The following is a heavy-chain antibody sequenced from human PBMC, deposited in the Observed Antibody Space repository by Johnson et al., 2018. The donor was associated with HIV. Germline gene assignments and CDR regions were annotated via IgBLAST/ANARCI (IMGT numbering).Heavy chain of an antibody. V-gene: IGHV3-30*02. CDR3: AKDRTGFDAFDI. J-gene: IGHJ3*02. CDR2: IRYDGSNK. CDR1: GFTFSSHG. Sequence: VQLVESGGGVVQPGGSLRLSCAASGFTFSSHGMHWVRQAPGKGLEWVAFIRYDGSNKYYADSVKGRFTISRDNSKNTLYLQMNSLRAEDTAVYYCAKDRTGFDAFDIWGQGTMVTVSS. D-gene: IGHD1-1*01.